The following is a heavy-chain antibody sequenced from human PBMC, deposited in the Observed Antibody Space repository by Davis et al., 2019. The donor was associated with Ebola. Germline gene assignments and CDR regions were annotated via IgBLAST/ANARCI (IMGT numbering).Heavy chain of an antibody. V-gene: IGHV3-7*03. CDR1: GFTFSSYW. D-gene: IGHD6-13*01. CDR3: ARGSRTTAAGFDY. CDR2: IKQDGSEK. Sequence: GGSLRLSCAASGFTFSSYWMSWVRQAPGKGLEWVANIKQDGSEKYYVDSVKGRFTISRDNAKNSLYLQMNSLRAEDTAVYYCARGSRTTAAGFDYWGQGTLVTVSS. J-gene: IGHJ4*02.